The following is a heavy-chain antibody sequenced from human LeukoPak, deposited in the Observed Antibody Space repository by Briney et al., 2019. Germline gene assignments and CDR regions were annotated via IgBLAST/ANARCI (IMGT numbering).Heavy chain of an antibody. J-gene: IGHJ4*02. CDR2: IWHDGSNK. D-gene: IGHD4/OR15-4a*01. CDR3: ARGYGAGNYFDY. V-gene: IGHV3-33*01. CDR1: AFSFSTYG. Sequence: GGSLRLSCAASAFSFSTYGMHWVRQAPGKGLAWVAFIWHDGSNKYYADSVKGRFTISRDNSKNMVYQQMNSLRAEDTAVYYCARGYGAGNYFDYWGQGALVTVSS.